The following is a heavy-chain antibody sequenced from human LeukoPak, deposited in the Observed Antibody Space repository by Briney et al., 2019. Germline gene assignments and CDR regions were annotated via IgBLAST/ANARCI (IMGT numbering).Heavy chain of an antibody. V-gene: IGHV1-18*01. Sequence: GASVKVSCKASGYTFTSYGISWVRQAPGQGLEWMGWISAYNGNTNYAQKLQGRVTMTTDTSTSTAYMELRSLRSDDTAVYYCARVAWELKYYYGMDVWGQGTTVTVSS. J-gene: IGHJ6*02. D-gene: IGHD1-26*01. CDR1: GYTFTSYG. CDR3: ARVAWELKYYYGMDV. CDR2: ISAYNGNT.